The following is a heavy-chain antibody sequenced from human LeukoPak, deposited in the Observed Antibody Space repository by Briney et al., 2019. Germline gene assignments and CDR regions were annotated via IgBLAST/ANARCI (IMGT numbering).Heavy chain of an antibody. CDR3: ARGVKWPKVHYYDSRSLLRFDP. CDR1: GYTFTSHF. D-gene: IGHD3-22*01. Sequence: ASVKVSCKASGYTFTSHFMHWVRQAPGQGLEWMGIINPRGGSTSYTQKFQGRVTMTRDTSTSTVYMELSSLRSEDTAVYYCARGVKWPKVHYYDSRSLLRFDPWGQGTLVTVSS. J-gene: IGHJ5*02. V-gene: IGHV1-46*01. CDR2: INPRGGST.